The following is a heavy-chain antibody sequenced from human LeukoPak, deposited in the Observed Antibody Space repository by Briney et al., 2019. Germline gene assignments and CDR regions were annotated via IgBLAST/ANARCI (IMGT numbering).Heavy chain of an antibody. V-gene: IGHV1-18*01. Sequence: ASVKVSCKVSGYFFTTYGITWVRQAPGQGLEWIGWIGTYNGNTNYARELQGRVTMTTDTSTSTADMDMRSLRSDDTAVYYCARDSGVPAAVGGYSFDSWGQGTLVTVSS. CDR2: IGTYNGNT. J-gene: IGHJ4*02. CDR3: ARDSGVPAAVGGYSFDS. CDR1: GYFFTTYG. D-gene: IGHD2-2*01.